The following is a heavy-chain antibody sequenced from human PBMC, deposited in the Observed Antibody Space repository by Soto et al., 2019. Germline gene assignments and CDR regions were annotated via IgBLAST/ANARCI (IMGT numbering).Heavy chain of an antibody. V-gene: IGHV3-13*04. D-gene: IGHD3-10*01. J-gene: IGHJ6*02. CDR2: IGSAGDT. Sequence: VGSLRLSCAASGFTFSSYDMHWVRQATGKGLEWVSAIGSAGDTYYPGSVKGRFTISRENARNSLYLQMNSLRAGDTAVYYCARVRGVTGMDVWGHGTTVTVSS. CDR1: GFTFSSYD. CDR3: ARVRGVTGMDV.